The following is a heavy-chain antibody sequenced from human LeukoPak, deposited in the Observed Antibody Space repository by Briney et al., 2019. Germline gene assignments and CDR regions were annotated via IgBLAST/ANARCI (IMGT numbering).Heavy chain of an antibody. D-gene: IGHD4-17*01. CDR1: GFTVSSNY. CDR3: ARVRGTVTTRSLGGFDY. CDR2: IYSGGST. V-gene: IGHV3-53*01. J-gene: IGHJ4*02. Sequence: PGGSLRLSCAASGFTVSSNYMSWVRQAPGKGLEWVSVIYSGGSTYYADSVKGRFTISRDNSKNMLYLQMNSLRAEDTAVYYCARVRGTVTTRSLGGFDYWGQGTLVTVSS.